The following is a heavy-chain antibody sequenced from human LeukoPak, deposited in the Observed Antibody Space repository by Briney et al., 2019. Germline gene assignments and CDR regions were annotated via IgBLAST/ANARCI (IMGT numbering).Heavy chain of an antibody. CDR1: GFTFSSYW. Sequence: GGSLRLSCAASGFTFSSYWMHWVRQAPGKGLVWVSRINSDGSSTSYADSVKGRFTIPRDNAKNTLYLQMNSLRAEDTAVYYCARVRYNWNDLDYWGRGTLVTVSS. CDR3: ARVRYNWNDLDY. D-gene: IGHD1-20*01. J-gene: IGHJ4*02. CDR2: INSDGSST. V-gene: IGHV3-74*01.